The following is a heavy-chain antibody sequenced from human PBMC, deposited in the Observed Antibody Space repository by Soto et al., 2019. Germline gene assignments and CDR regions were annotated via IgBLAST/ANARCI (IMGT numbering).Heavy chain of an antibody. V-gene: IGHV3-23*01. Sequence: GGSLRLSCAASGFTFISYAMSWVRQAPGKGLEWVSSISGSGGSTYYADSVKGRFTISRDNSKNTLYLQMNSLRAEDTALYYCALSTNGGSPYWGQGTLVTVSS. D-gene: IGHD2-8*01. CDR2: ISGSGGST. J-gene: IGHJ4*02. CDR3: ALSTNGGSPY. CDR1: GFTFISYA.